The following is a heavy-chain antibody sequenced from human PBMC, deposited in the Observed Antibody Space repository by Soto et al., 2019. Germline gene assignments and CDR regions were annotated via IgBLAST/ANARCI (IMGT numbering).Heavy chain of an antibody. D-gene: IGHD3-22*01. CDR2: ISYDGSNK. CDR1: GFTFSSYA. V-gene: IGHV3-30-3*01. J-gene: IGHJ4*02. CDR3: AREGAVVVVNNLFDY. Sequence: PGGSLRLSCAASGFTFSSYAMHWVRQAPGKGLEWVAVISYDGSNKYYADSVKGRFTISRDNSKNTLYLQMNSLRAEDTAVYYCAREGAVVVVNNLFDYWGQGTLVTVSS.